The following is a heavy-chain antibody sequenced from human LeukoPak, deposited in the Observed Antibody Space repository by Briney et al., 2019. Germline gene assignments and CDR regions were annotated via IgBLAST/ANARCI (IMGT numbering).Heavy chain of an antibody. CDR1: GFTFSSYA. CDR2: ISYDGSNK. J-gene: IGHJ4*02. Sequence: GRSLRLSCAASGFTFSSYAMHWVRQAPGKGLEWVAVISYDGSNKYYADSVKGRFTISRDNSKNTLYLQMNSLRAEDTAVYYCAKERGKQLVRYYFDYWGQGTLVTVSS. V-gene: IGHV3-30-3*01. D-gene: IGHD6-6*01. CDR3: AKERGKQLVRYYFDY.